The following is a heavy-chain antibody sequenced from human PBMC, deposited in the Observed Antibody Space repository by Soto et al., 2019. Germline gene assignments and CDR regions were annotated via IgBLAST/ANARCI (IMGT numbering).Heavy chain of an antibody. D-gene: IGHD1-26*01. CDR2: ISYDGSNK. Sequence: QVQLVESGGGVVQPGRSLRLSCAASGFTFSSYAMHWVRQAPGKGLEWVAVISYDGSNKYYADSVKGRFTISRDNSKNTLYLQMNSLRAEDTAVYYCARLAVGATGYYYYGMDVWGQGTTVTVSS. CDR3: ARLAVGATGYYYYGMDV. V-gene: IGHV3-30-3*01. J-gene: IGHJ6*02. CDR1: GFTFSSYA.